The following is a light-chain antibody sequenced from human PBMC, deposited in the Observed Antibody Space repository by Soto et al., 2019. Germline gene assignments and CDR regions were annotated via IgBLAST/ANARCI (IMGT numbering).Light chain of an antibody. Sequence: ATVCRPITPREPASISCRSSQSLLDSGDGNTYLDWYLQKPGQSPQLLIYTVAHRASGVPDRFSGSGSYSDYTLRISRVGAEDVHVYYSAHPVNYPWTSADGTKLDIK. J-gene: IGKJ1*01. V-gene: IGKV2-40*01. CDR1: QSLLDSGDGNTY. CDR3: AHPVNYPWT. CDR2: TVA.